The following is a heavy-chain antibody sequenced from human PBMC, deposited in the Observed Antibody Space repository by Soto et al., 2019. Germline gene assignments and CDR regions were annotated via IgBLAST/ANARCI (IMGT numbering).Heavy chain of an antibody. D-gene: IGHD3-3*01. CDR3: ARGSTASHPWSRIFNF. CDR2: ITDTGGDA. J-gene: IGHJ4*02. CDR1: GLTFGSRA. Sequence: GGSLRLSGVASGLTFGSRAMSWVRQAPGEGLQWVSTITDTGGDAKYADSVRGRFVISRDNSKKTLYLQMTSLTAEDSAMYYSARGSTASHPWSRIFNFWGRVTPVTVS. V-gene: IGHV3-23*01.